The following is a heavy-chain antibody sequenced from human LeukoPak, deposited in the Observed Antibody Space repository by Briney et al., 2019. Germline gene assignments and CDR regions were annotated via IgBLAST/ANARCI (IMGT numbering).Heavy chain of an antibody. CDR1: GGSISSSTW. CDR2: IFHSGST. V-gene: IGHV4-4*02. J-gene: IGHJ4*02. Sequence: SETLSLTCAVSGGSISSSTWWTWVRQPPGKGLEWIGEIFHSGSTNSNPSLKSRLTMSVDESKHEFSLKLTSVTAADTAVYYCAGGALLSRYLEYWGQGTLVTVSS. D-gene: IGHD3-3*01. CDR3: AGGALLSRYLEY.